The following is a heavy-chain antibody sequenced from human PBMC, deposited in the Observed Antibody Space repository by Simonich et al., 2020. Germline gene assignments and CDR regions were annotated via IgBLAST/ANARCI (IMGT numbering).Heavy chain of an antibody. D-gene: IGHD6-6*01. J-gene: IGHJ4*02. CDR2: IYYSGIP. Sequence: QLQLQESGPGLVKPSETLSLTCTVSGGSISSSSYYWGWIRQPPGKGLEWIGSIYYSGIPYYNPSLKGGVTISVDTSKNQFSLKLSSVTAADTAVYYCARWAYSSSYFDYWGQGTLVTVSS. CDR1: GGSISSSSYY. V-gene: IGHV4-39*01. CDR3: ARWAYSSSYFDY.